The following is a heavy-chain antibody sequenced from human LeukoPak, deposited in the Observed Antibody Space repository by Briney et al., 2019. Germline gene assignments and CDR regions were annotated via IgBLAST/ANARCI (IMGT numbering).Heavy chain of an antibody. CDR2: IYPGDSDT. D-gene: IGHD6-6*01. J-gene: IGHJ3*02. Sequence: GEPLKISCKGSGYSFTSYWIGWVRQMPGKGLEWMGIIYPGDSDTRYSPSFQGQVTISADKSISTAYLQWSSLKASDTAMYYCARSTPSIAESSAFDIWGQGTMVTVSS. V-gene: IGHV5-51*01. CDR1: GYSFTSYW. CDR3: ARSTPSIAESSAFDI.